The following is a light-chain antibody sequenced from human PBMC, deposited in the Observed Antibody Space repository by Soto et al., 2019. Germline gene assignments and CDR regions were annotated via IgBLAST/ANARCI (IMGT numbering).Light chain of an antibody. J-gene: IGLJ1*01. CDR2: DVS. CDR3: SSYTTSNTRQIV. V-gene: IGLV2-14*01. CDR1: SSDVCGYNY. Sequence: CVQTQPASVSGAPGKTITISCTGTSSDVCGYNYVSWYQQHPGKAPKFMIYDVSNRPSGVSNRFSGSKSGNTASLTISGLQAEDEADYYCSSYTTSNTRQIVFGTGTKVTVL.